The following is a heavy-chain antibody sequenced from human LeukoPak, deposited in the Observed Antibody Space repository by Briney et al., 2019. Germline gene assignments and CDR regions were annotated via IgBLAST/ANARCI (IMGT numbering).Heavy chain of an antibody. V-gene: IGHV3-53*01. CDR3: ARGWAGPYYDSSGYSH. Sequence: GGSLRLSCAASGFTFADYGMSWVRQAPGKGLEWVSVIYSGGSTYYADSVKGRFTISRDNSKNTLYLQMNSLRAEDTAVYYCARGWAGPYYDSSGYSHWGQGTLVTVSS. D-gene: IGHD3-22*01. CDR1: GFTFADYG. J-gene: IGHJ4*02. CDR2: IYSGGST.